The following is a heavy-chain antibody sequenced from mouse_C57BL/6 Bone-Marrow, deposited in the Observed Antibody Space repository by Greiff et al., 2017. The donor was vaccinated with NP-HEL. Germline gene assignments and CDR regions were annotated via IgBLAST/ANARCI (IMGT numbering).Heavy chain of an antibody. D-gene: IGHD1-2*01. Sequence: VQLQQSGAELVKPGASVKMSCKASGYTFTTYPIEWMKQTHGKSLEWIGNFHPYNDDTKYNEKFKGKATLTVEKSSSTVYLELSRLTSDDSAVYYCALAYYGRGYFDVWGTGTTVTVSS. CDR1: GYTFTTYP. J-gene: IGHJ1*03. CDR3: ALAYYGRGYFDV. CDR2: FHPYNDDT. V-gene: IGHV1-47*01.